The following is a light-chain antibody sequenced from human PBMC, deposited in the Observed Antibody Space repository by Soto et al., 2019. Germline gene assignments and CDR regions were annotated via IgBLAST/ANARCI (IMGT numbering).Light chain of an antibody. J-gene: IGKJ1*01. CDR2: AAS. Sequence: IHMTHSPSSLSASVVYRVTITCLASQSISSYLNWYQQKPGKAPKLLIYAASSLQSGVPSRFSGSGSGTDFTLTISSLQPEDFATYYCQQSYSTSWTFGQGTKVDI. CDR1: QSISSY. V-gene: IGKV1-39*01. CDR3: QQSYSTSWT.